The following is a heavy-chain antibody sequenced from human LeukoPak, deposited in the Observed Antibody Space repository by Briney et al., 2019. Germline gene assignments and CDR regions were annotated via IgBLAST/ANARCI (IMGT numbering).Heavy chain of an antibody. CDR3: ARASYGDPYYFDY. V-gene: IGHV3-21*01. D-gene: IGHD4-17*01. J-gene: IGHJ4*02. CDR1: GFTFSSYS. CDR2: ISSSSSYI. Sequence: PGGSLRLSCAASGFTFSSYSMNWVRQAPGKGREGVSSISSSSSYIYYADSVKGRFTISRDNAKNSLYLQMNSLRAEDTAVYYCARASYGDPYYFDYWGQGTLVTVSS.